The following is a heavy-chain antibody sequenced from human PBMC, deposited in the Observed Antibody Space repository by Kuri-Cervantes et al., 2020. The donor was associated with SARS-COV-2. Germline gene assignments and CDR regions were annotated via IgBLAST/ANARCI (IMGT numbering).Heavy chain of an antibody. J-gene: IGHJ4*02. CDR3: ARGSSSRDYFDY. CDR2: FDPEDGET. Sequence: ASVKVSCKVSGYTLTELSMHWVRQAPGKGLEWMGGFDPEDGETIYAQKFQGRVTMTEDTSTDTAYMELSSLGSDDAAVYYCARGSSSRDYFDYWGQGTLVTSYS. CDR1: GYTLTELS. V-gene: IGHV1-24*01. D-gene: IGHD6-13*01.